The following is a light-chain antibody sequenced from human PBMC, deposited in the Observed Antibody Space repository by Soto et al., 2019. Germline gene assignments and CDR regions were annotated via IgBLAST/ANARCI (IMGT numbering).Light chain of an antibody. CDR1: QSVSSSY. CDR2: GTS. J-gene: IGKJ2*01. CDR3: QQYGRSSRYT. V-gene: IGKV3-20*01. Sequence: EIVWTQSPGTLSLSPGERATLSCRASQSVSSSYLAWYQQKPGQAPRLLIYGTSSRATGIPDRFSGSGSGTDFTLTISRLEPEDFAVYYCQQYGRSSRYTLGQGTKLEIK.